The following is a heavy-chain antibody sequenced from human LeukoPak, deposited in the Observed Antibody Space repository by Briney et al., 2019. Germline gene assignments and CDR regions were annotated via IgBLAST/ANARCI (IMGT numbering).Heavy chain of an antibody. J-gene: IGHJ4*02. CDR1: GFTFSDYY. Sequence: PGGSLRLSCAASGFTFSDYYMSWIRQAPGKGLEWVSYISSSSSYTNYADSVKGRFTISRDNAKNSLYLQMNSLRAEDTAVYYCAKDRSGYDVFFDYWGQGTLVTVSS. CDR2: ISSSSSYT. V-gene: IGHV3-11*06. CDR3: AKDRSGYDVFFDY. D-gene: IGHD5-12*01.